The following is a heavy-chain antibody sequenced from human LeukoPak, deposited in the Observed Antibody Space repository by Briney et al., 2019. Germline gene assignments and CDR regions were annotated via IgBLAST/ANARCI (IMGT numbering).Heavy chain of an antibody. J-gene: IGHJ6*03. CDR1: GFTFSSYV. Sequence: QPGGSLRLSCAASGFTFSSYVMSWVRQAPGKGLEWVSAISGSGGSTYYADSVKGRFTISRDNSKNTLYLQMNSLRAEDTAVYYCAKDWGYDSRNLTYYYYMDVWGKGTTVTISS. V-gene: IGHV3-23*01. CDR2: ISGSGGST. CDR3: AKDWGYDSRNLTYYYYMDV. D-gene: IGHD3-22*01.